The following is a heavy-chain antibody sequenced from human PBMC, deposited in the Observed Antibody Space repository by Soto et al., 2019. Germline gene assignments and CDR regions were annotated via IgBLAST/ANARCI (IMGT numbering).Heavy chain of an antibody. J-gene: IGHJ5*02. D-gene: IGHD3-10*01. CDR1: GFTFSSYA. CDR2: ISGSGAST. V-gene: IGHV3-23*01. CDR3: ANKFFSGSGSYRGWFDP. Sequence: EVQLLESGGGLVQPGGSLRLSCAASGFTFSSYAMNWVRQAPGKGLEWVSIISGSGASTYYADSVKGRFTISRDNTKNTLSLQMNSRRAEDTAVYYCANKFFSGSGSYRGWFDPWGQGTLVTVSS.